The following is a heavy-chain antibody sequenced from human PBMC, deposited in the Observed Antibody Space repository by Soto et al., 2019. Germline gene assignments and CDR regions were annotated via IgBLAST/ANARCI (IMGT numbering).Heavy chain of an antibody. J-gene: IGHJ6*02. CDR1: GYTFSSYG. CDR2: ISAYNGNT. V-gene: IGHV1-18*01. Sequence: ASVKVSCKASGYTFSSYGISWVRQAPGQGLEWMGWISAYNGNTNYAQKFQGRVTMTTDTSTSTAYMDLRSLRSEDTAVYYCAIPSGSYYYYAMDVWGQGTTVTVSS. CDR3: AIPSGSYYYYAMDV. D-gene: IGHD1-26*01.